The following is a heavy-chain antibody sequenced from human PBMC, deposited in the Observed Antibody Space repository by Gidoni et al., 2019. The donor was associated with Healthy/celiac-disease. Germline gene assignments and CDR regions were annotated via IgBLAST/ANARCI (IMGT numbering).Heavy chain of an antibody. CDR1: GGSISSYY. V-gene: IGHV4-59*01. CDR3: ARVTVVTPRWMYGGYFDY. Sequence: QVQLQESGPGLVKPSETLSLTCTVSGGSISSYYWSWIRPPPGKGLEWIGYIYYSGSTNYNPSLKSRVTISVDTSKNQFSLKLSSVTAADTAVYYCARVTVVTPRWMYGGYFDYWGQGTLVTVSS. CDR2: IYYSGST. D-gene: IGHD2-21*02. J-gene: IGHJ4*02.